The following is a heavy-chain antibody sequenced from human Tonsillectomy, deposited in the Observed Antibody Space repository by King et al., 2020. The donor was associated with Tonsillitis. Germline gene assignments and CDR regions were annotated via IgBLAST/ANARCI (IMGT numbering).Heavy chain of an antibody. CDR3: AKDHGTGTYYYYYMDV. D-gene: IGHD3/OR15-3a*01. CDR2: ISNDGDKK. CDR1: GFTFSSYA. V-gene: IGHV3-30*04. Sequence: QLVQSGGGVVQPGRSLRLSCAASGFTFSSYAMHWVRQAPGKGLEWVAVISNDGDKKYYGDSAKGRFTISRDNSKNTLYLQMSSLRAEDTAVFYCAKDHGTGTYYYYYMDVWGKGTTVTVSS. J-gene: IGHJ6*03.